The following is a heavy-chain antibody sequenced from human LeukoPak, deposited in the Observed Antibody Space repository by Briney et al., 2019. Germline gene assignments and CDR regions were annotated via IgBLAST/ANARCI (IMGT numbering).Heavy chain of an antibody. CDR2: IYYSGST. CDR1: GGSISSSSYY. D-gene: IGHD4-23*01. Sequence: PSETLSLTCTVSGGSISSSSYYWGWIRQPPGKGLEWIGSIYYSGSTYYNPSLKSRVTMSVDTSKNQFSLKLSSVTAADTAVYYRAREDSGNSDDSLDIWGQGTMVTVSS. CDR3: AREDSGNSDDSLDI. J-gene: IGHJ3*02. V-gene: IGHV4-39*07.